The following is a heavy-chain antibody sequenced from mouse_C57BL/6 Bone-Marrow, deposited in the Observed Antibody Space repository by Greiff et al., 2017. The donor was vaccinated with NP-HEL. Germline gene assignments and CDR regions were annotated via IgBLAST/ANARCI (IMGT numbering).Heavy chain of an antibody. CDR2: ISYSGST. V-gene: IGHV3-8*01. Sequence: EVHLVESGPGLAKPSQTLSLTCSVTGYSITSDYWHWIRKFPGNKLEYMGYISYSGSTYYNPSLNSRISITPDTSKNQYYLQLNSVTTEDTATYYCARSPLVDYYGSTYWYFDVWGTGTTVTVSS. CDR1: GYSITSDY. D-gene: IGHD1-1*01. J-gene: IGHJ1*03. CDR3: ARSPLVDYYGSTYWYFDV.